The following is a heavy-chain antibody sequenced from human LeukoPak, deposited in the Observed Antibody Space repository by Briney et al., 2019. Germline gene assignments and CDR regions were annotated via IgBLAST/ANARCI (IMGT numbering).Heavy chain of an antibody. CDR3: ATGGYEFDA. D-gene: IGHD3-16*01. V-gene: IGHV3-15*07. J-gene: IGHJ5*02. CDR1: GFIFSNAW. Sequence: GGSLRLSCAGSGFIFSNAWMNWVRQAPGKGLEWVGRIKSEPNGGTTDYNVAVKGRFIVSRDDSKNTVYLQMDSLKSEDTAVYYCATGGYEFDAWGQGTLVTVSS. CDR2: IKSEPNGGTT.